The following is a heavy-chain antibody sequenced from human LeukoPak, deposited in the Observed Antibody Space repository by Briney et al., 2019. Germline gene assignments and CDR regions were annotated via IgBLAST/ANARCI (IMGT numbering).Heavy chain of an antibody. Sequence: GRSLRLSCAASGFTFSNYWMSWVRQAPGKGLEWVANIRQDGSEKYYVDSVKGRFTISRDNAKNSLFLQINSLRAEDTAVYYCARDVTYYDSGTCSDYWGQGTLVTVSS. CDR2: IRQDGSEK. CDR3: ARDVTYYDSGTCSDY. J-gene: IGHJ4*02. V-gene: IGHV3-7*03. CDR1: GFTFSNYW. D-gene: IGHD3-10*01.